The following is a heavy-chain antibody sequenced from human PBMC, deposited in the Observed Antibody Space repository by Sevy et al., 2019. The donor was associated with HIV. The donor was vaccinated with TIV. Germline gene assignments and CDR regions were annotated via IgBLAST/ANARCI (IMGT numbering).Heavy chain of an antibody. J-gene: IGHJ4*02. CDR3: AKDRGGGYSYGYVGY. D-gene: IGHD5-18*01. CDR1: GFTFSSYA. V-gene: IGHV3-23*01. CDR2: ISGSGGST. Sequence: GGSLRLSCAASGFTFSSYAMSWVRQAPGKGLEWVSAISGSGGSTYYADSVKGRFTISRDNAKNTLYLQMNSLRAEDTAVYYCAKDRGGGYSYGYVGYWGQGTLVTVSS.